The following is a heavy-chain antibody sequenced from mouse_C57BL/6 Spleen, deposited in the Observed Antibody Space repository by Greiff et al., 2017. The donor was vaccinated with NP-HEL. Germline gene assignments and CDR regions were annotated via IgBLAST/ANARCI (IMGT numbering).Heavy chain of an antibody. D-gene: IGHD1-1*01. CDR3: ARCLYYYGSSWYFDV. CDR2: IYPGGGYT. J-gene: IGHJ1*03. Sequence: QVQLQQSGAELVRPGTSVKMSCKASGYTFTNYWIGWAKQRPGHGLEWIGDIYPGGGYTNYNEKFKGKATLTADKSSSTAYMQFSSLTSEDSAISYGARCLYYYGSSWYFDVWGKGTTVTVSS. V-gene: IGHV1-63*01. CDR1: GYTFTNYW.